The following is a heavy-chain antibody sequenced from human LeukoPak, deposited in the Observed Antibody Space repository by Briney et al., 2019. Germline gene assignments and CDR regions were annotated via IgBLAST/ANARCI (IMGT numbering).Heavy chain of an antibody. Sequence: SETLSLTCAVYGGSFSADYWTWIRQPPGKGLEWIGEINHRGSTKYNPSLKSRVTMSVDTSNNHFSLKLNPVTAADTAVYYCARSHYWHFDVWGRGTLVTVSP. CDR2: INHRGST. CDR3: ARSHYWHFDV. J-gene: IGHJ2*01. CDR1: GGSFSADY. V-gene: IGHV4-34*01.